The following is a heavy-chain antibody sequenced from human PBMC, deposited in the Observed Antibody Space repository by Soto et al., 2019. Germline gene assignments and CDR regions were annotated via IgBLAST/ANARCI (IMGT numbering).Heavy chain of an antibody. V-gene: IGHV3-30-3*01. CDR1: GFTFSSYA. J-gene: IGHJ4*02. Sequence: QVQLVESGGGVVQPGRSLRLSCAASGFTFSSYAMHWVRQAPGKGLEWVAVISYDGSNKYYADSVKGRFTISRDNSKNTLYLQMNSRRAEDTAVYYCARDGGPVYSSGWYYFDYWGQGTLVTVSS. CDR2: ISYDGSNK. D-gene: IGHD6-19*01. CDR3: ARDGGPVYSSGWYYFDY.